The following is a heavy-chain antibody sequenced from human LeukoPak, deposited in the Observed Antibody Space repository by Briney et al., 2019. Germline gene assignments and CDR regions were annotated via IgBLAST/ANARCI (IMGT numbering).Heavy chain of an antibody. Sequence: PGGSLRLSCAASGFTFSNFAMTWVRQAPGKGLEWVSAISGGDSNTYYADSVKGRFTISRDNSKNTLYLQVNGLRAEDTAAYYCAKVQMGTGWTFDFWGQGTLVTVSS. CDR1: GFTFSNFA. CDR3: AKVQMGTGWTFDF. D-gene: IGHD6-19*01. V-gene: IGHV3-23*01. CDR2: ISGGDSNT. J-gene: IGHJ4*02.